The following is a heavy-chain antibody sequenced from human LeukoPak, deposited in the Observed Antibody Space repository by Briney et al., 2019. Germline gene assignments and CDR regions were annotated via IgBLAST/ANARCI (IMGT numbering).Heavy chain of an antibody. CDR2: ISSSGSTI. D-gene: IGHD1-26*01. CDR1: GFTFSSYE. J-gene: IGHJ4*02. CDR3: ARDLLGGATTS. V-gene: IGHV3-48*03. Sequence: GGSLRLSCAASGFTFSSYEMNWVRQAPGKGLEWVSYISSSGSTIYYADSVKGRFTISRDNAKNSLYLQMNSLRAEDTAVYYCARDLLGGATTSWGQGTLVTVSS.